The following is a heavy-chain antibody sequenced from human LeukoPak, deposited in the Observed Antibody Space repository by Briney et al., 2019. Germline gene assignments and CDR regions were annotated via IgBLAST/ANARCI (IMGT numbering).Heavy chain of an antibody. D-gene: IGHD4-17*01. Sequence: ASVKVSCKVSGYTLTELSMHWVRQAPGKGLEWMGGFDPEDGETIYAQKFQGRVTMTEDTSTDTAYMELTSLRSEDMAVYYCARGFYGDYVFDYWGQGTLVTVSS. J-gene: IGHJ4*02. CDR2: FDPEDGET. V-gene: IGHV1-24*01. CDR1: GYTLTELS. CDR3: ARGFYGDYVFDY.